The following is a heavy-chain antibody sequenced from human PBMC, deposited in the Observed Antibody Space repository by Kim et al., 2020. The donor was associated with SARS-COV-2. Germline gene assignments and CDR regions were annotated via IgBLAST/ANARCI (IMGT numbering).Heavy chain of an antibody. CDR2: IYYSGST. D-gene: IGHD3-3*01. CDR1: GGSISSSSYY. J-gene: IGHJ6*02. Sequence: SETLSLTCTVSGGSISSSSYYWGWIRQPPGKGLEWIGSIYYSGSTYYNPSLKSRVTISVDTSKNQFSLKLSSVTAADTAVYYCAIRDYDFWSGYYGVYYYYGMDVWGQGTTVTVSS. V-gene: IGHV4-39*01. CDR3: AIRDYDFWSGYYGVYYYYGMDV.